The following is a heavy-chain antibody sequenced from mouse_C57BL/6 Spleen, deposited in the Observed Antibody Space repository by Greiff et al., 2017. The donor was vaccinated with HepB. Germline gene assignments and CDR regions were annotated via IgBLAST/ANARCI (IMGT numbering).Heavy chain of an antibody. J-gene: IGHJ2*01. CDR2: ISYDGSN. CDR3: AREGDYAFDY. CDR1: GYSITSGYY. D-gene: IGHD2-4*01. Sequence: VQLKQSGPGLVKPSQSLSLTCSVTGYSITSGYYWNWIRQFPGNKLEWMGYISYDGSNNYNPSLKNRISITRDTSKNQFFLKLNSVTTEDTATYYCAREGDYAFDYWGQGTTLTVSS. V-gene: IGHV3-6*01.